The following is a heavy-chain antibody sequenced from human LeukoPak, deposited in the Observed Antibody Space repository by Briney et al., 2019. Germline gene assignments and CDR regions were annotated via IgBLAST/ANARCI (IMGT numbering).Heavy chain of an antibody. V-gene: IGHV4-59*08. CDR3: ARAPYYYYMDV. J-gene: IGHJ6*03. CDR1: GGSISSYY. Sequence: SETLSLTCTVSGGSISSYYWSWIRQPPGKGLEWIGYIYYSGSTNYNPSLKSRVTISADTSKNQFSLKLSSVTAADTAVYYCARAPYYYYMDVWGKGTTVTVSS. CDR2: IYYSGST.